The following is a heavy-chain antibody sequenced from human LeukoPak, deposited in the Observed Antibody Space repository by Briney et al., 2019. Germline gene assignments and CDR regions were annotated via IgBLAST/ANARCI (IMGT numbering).Heavy chain of an antibody. Sequence: GGSLRLSCTASGFTFGDYAMSWVRQAPGKGLEWVGFIRSKAYGGTTEYAASVKGRFTISRDDSKSIAYLQMNSLKTEETAVYYCTRDYGDYVGWFDPWGQGTLVTVSS. CDR3: TRDYGDYVGWFDP. V-gene: IGHV3-49*04. J-gene: IGHJ5*02. CDR1: GFTFGDYA. CDR2: IRSKAYGGTT. D-gene: IGHD4-17*01.